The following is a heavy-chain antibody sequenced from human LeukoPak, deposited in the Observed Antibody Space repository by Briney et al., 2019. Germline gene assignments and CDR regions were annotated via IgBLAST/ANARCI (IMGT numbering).Heavy chain of an antibody. CDR3: ARGGGSGSYYNEYFDY. D-gene: IGHD3-10*01. J-gene: IGHJ4*02. CDR1: GFPFSGYS. Sequence: GGSLRLSCAASGFPFSGYSMNWVRQAPGKGLEWVSYITSSGRTIYYADSVKGRFTISRDNAKNSLYLQMNSLRAEDTAVYYCARGGGSGSYYNEYFDYWGQGTLVTVSS. V-gene: IGHV3-48*04. CDR2: ITSSGRTI.